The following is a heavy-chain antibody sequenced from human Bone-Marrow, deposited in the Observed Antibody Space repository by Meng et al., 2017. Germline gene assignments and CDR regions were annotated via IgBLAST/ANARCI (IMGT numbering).Heavy chain of an antibody. CDR1: GGTFSEYY. D-gene: IGHD5-18*01. J-gene: IGHJ4*02. Sequence: QVQLQQWGAGLLKPSETLALTCAVYGGTFSEYYCSWIRQPPGKGLEWIGEINHSGGTKYTPSLESRVTISIDTSKNQFSLKLSSVTAADTAIYYCARQGDTAMATFDYWGQGTLVTVSS. CDR2: INHSGGT. V-gene: IGHV4-34*01. CDR3: ARQGDTAMATFDY.